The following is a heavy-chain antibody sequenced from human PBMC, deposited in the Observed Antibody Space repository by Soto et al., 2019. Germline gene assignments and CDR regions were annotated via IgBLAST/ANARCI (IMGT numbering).Heavy chain of an antibody. J-gene: IGHJ4*02. D-gene: IGHD1-26*01. Sequence: QVQLVESGGGVVQPGRSLRLSCAASGFTFSSYGMHWVRQAPGKGLEWVAVIWYDGSNKYYADPVKGRFTISRDNSKNTLDRQRNSLRAEDTAVYYCAREGLSLGLLWGQGTLVTVSS. CDR3: AREGLSLGLL. CDR2: IWYDGSNK. CDR1: GFTFSSYG. V-gene: IGHV3-33*01.